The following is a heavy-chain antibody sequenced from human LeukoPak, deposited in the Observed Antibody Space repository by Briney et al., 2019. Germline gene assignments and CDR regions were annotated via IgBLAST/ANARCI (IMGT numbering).Heavy chain of an antibody. D-gene: IGHD1-26*01. J-gene: IGHJ5*02. Sequence: ASVKVSCKASGYTFTSYYMHWVRQAPGQGLEWMGIINPSGGSTSYTQKFQGRVTMTRDTSTSTVYMELSSLRSEDTAVYYCARDGLLKGTARDWFDPWGQGTLVTVSS. CDR3: ARDGLLKGTARDWFDP. V-gene: IGHV1-46*01. CDR1: GYTFTSYY. CDR2: INPSGGST.